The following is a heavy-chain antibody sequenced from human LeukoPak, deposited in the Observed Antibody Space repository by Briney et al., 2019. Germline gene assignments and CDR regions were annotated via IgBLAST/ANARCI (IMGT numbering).Heavy chain of an antibody. V-gene: IGHV1-2*02. Sequence: ASVKVSCKGSGYTFTDYYLHWGRQAPGQGLEWVGYINPRDGGTSSPQNFRGRVTMTTDASSSTAYMELSRLTSDDTAIYYCAREGNGLLSKDLDYWGQGTLVTVSS. CDR3: AREGNGLLSKDLDY. CDR1: GYTFTDYY. J-gene: IGHJ4*02. D-gene: IGHD2-15*01. CDR2: INPRDGGT.